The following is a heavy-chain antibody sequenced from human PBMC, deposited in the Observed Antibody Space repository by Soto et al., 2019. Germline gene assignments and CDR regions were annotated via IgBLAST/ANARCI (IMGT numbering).Heavy chain of an antibody. CDR2: IYPSDSDT. D-gene: IGHD6-13*01. Sequence: GESLKISCKGSGYNFASHWIGWVRQMPGKGLEWMGIIYPSDSDTRYSPSFQGQVTISADKSISTAYLQWSSLKASDSAMYYCARDRFTAAAGTWFDYWGQGTLVTVSS. CDR3: ARDRFTAAAGTWFDY. CDR1: GYNFASHW. V-gene: IGHV5-51*01. J-gene: IGHJ4*02.